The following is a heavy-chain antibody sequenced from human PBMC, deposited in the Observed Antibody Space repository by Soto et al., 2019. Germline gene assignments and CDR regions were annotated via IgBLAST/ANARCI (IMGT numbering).Heavy chain of an antibody. D-gene: IGHD2-15*01. CDR2: ISGSGGST. J-gene: IGHJ3*02. V-gene: IGHV3-23*01. CDR3: AKDLVDCSGGSCYLGAFDI. Sequence: EVQLLESGGGLVQPGGSLRLSCAASGFTFSSYAMSWVRQAPGKGLEWVSAISGSGGSTYYADSVKGRFTISRDNSKNTLYLQMNSLRAEDTAVYYCAKDLVDCSGGSCYLGAFDIWGQGTMVTVSS. CDR1: GFTFSSYA.